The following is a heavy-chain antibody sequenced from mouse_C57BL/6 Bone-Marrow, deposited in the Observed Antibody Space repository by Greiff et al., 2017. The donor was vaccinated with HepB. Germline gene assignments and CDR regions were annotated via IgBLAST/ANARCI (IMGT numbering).Heavy chain of an antibody. CDR1: GFSLTSYG. Sequence: VMLVESGPGLVQPSQSLSITCTVSGFSLTSYGVHWVRQSPGKGLEWLGVIWRGGSTDYNAAFMSRLSITKDNSKSQVFFKMNSLQADDTAIYYCAKDGQLRLRGAMDYWGQGTSVTVSS. D-gene: IGHD3-2*02. J-gene: IGHJ4*01. V-gene: IGHV2-5*01. CDR3: AKDGQLRLRGAMDY. CDR2: IWRGGST.